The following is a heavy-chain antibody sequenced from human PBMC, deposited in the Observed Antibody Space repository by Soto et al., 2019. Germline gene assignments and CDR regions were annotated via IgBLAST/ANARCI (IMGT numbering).Heavy chain of an antibody. J-gene: IGHJ4*02. V-gene: IGHV5-51*01. Sequence: GESLKISCKGSGYSFTSYWIGWVRQMPGKGLEWMGIIYPGDSDTRYSPSFQGQVTISADKSISTAYLQWSSLKAPDTAMYYCARHINSVGYDSSGYYNWGQGTLVTVSS. CDR3: ARHINSVGYDSSGYYN. CDR1: GYSFTSYW. CDR2: IYPGDSDT. D-gene: IGHD3-22*01.